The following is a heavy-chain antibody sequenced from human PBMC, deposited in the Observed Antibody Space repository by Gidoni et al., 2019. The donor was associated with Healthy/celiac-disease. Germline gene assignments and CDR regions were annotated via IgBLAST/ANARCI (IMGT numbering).Heavy chain of an antibody. J-gene: IGHJ4*02. Sequence: QVQLVQSGAEVKKPGSSVKVSCKASGGTFSSYAISWVRQAPGQGLECMGGIIPIFGTANYAQKFQGRVTITADESTSTAYMELSSLRSEDTAVYYCAMGPYYYDSSVRGESYDFDYWGQGTLVTVSS. D-gene: IGHD3-22*01. V-gene: IGHV1-69*01. CDR2: IIPIFGTA. CDR1: GGTFSSYA. CDR3: AMGPYYYDSSVRGESYDFDY.